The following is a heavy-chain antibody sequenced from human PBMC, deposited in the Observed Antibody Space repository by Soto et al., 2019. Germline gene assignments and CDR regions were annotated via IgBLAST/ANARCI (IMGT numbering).Heavy chain of an antibody. CDR1: GFTFTSYG. Sequence: QVQLVESGGGVVQPGRSLRLSCVASGFTFTSYGIHWVRQAPGKGLEWVAVVSDDGSDKYYAESVKGRFTISRDNSKNTLYLQMNSLRTEDTAVYYCAKGSLYWLSSFDYWGQGTLVTVSS. CDR2: VSDDGSDK. CDR3: AKGSLYWLSSFDY. V-gene: IGHV3-30*18. D-gene: IGHD5-12*01. J-gene: IGHJ4*02.